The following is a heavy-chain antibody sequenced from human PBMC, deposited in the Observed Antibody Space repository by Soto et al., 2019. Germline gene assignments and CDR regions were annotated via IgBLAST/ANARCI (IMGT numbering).Heavy chain of an antibody. CDR3: AKDPLNYPTSHLDV. D-gene: IGHD3-10*01. Sequence: GASVKVSCKASGYTFTSYGISWVRQAPGQGLEWMGWISAYNGNTNYAQKLQGRVTMTTDTSTSTAYMELRSLRAEDTAVYYCAKDPLNYPTSHLDVWGQGTSVTVSS. CDR1: GYTFTSYG. V-gene: IGHV1-18*04. J-gene: IGHJ6*02. CDR2: ISAYNGNT.